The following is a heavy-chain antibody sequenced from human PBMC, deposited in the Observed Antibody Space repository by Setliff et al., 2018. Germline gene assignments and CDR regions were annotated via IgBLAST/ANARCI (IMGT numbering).Heavy chain of an antibody. D-gene: IGHD2-21*02. J-gene: IGHJ3*02. CDR2: ISNDAYTI. CDR3: AREMCVGGDCGSDAFDI. CDR1: GFTFSDYY. Sequence: PGESLKISCAASGFTFSDYYMMWIRQAPGKGLEWVSYISNDAYTIHYADSMKGRFTISRDNAKISLYLQMNSLRAEDTAVYYCAREMCVGGDCGSDAFDIWGQGTMVTVSS. V-gene: IGHV3-11*04.